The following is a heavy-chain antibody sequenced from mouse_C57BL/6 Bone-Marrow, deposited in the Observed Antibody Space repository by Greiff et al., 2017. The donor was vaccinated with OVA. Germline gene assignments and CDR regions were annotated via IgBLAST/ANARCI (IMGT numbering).Heavy chain of an antibody. CDR2: IYPGSGNT. J-gene: IGHJ3*01. Sequence: VKLQQSGAELVRPGASVKLSCKASGYTFTDYYINWVKQRPGQGLAWIARIYPGSGNTYYNEKFKGKATLTADKSSSTAYMQLSSLTSEDSAVSFCAVLGSCFAYWGPGTLLTVSS. CDR3: AVLGSCFAY. CDR1: GYTFTDYY. V-gene: IGHV1-76*01. D-gene: IGHD4-1*01.